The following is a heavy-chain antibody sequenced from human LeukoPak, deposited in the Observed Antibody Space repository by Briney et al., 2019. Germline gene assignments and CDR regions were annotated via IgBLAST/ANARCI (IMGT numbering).Heavy chain of an antibody. CDR3: ASSIQNDAFDI. CDR1: GGSFSGYY. Sequence: PSETLSLTCAVYGGSFSGYYWSWIRQPPGKGLEWIGEINHSGSTNYNPSLKSRVTISVDTSKNQFSLRLSSVTAADTAVYYCASSIQNDAFDIWGQGTMVTVSS. V-gene: IGHV4-34*01. CDR2: INHSGST. D-gene: IGHD2-2*01. J-gene: IGHJ3*02.